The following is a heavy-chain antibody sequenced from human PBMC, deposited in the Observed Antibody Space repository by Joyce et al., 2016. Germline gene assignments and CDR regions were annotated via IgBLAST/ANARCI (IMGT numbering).Heavy chain of an antibody. CDR3: ARGLSAFDYSNYAGYDY. CDR1: GGSFSGYY. D-gene: IGHD4-11*01. J-gene: IGHJ4*02. CDR2: INHSRST. V-gene: IGHV4-34*01. Sequence: QVQLQQWGAGLLKPSETLSLTCAVYGGSFSGYYWSWIRQPPGKGLEWIGEINHSRSTNYNPSLESRVTISVDTSKSQFSLRLSSVTAADTAVYYCARGLSAFDYSNYAGYDYWGQGTLVTVSS.